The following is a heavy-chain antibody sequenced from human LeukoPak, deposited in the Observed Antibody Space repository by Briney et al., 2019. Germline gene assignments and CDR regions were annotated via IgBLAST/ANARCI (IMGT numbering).Heavy chain of an antibody. J-gene: IGHJ6*02. CDR1: GGSISSYY. V-gene: IGHV4-59*08. Sequence: SETLSLTCTVSGGSISSYYWSWIRQPPGKGLEWIGYIYYSGSTNYNPSLKSRVTISVDTSKNQFSLKLSSVTAADTAVYYCARQATASSGWYYGMDVWGQGTTVTVSS. CDR2: IYYSGST. D-gene: IGHD6-19*01. CDR3: ARQATASSGWYYGMDV.